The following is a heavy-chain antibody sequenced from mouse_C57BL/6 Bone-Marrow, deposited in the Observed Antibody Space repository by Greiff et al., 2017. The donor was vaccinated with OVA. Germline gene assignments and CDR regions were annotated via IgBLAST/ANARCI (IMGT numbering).Heavy chain of an antibody. CDR2: IYPRSGNT. CDR1: GYTFTSYG. Sequence: VQLQESGAELARPGASVKLSCKASGYTFTSYGISWVKQRTGQGLEWIGEIYPRSGNTYYNEKFKGKATLTADKSSSTAYMELRSLTSEDSAVYFCAREGDLLRPRKTPVRVDVWGTGTTVTVSS. D-gene: IGHD1-2*01. V-gene: IGHV1-81*01. J-gene: IGHJ1*03. CDR3: AREGDLLRPRKTPVRVDV.